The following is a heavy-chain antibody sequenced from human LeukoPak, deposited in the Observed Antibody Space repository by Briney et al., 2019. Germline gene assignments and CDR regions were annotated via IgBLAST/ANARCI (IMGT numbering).Heavy chain of an antibody. J-gene: IGHJ4*02. D-gene: IGHD3-22*01. CDR1: GFTFSSYE. V-gene: IGHV3-48*03. CDR3: ARDQLDYYDSSGPTLFDY. CDR2: ISSSGSTR. Sequence: GGSLRLSCAASGFTFSSYEMNWVRQAPGKGLEWVSYISSSGSTRYYADSVKGRFTISRDNSKNTLYLQMNSLRAEDTAVYYCARDQLDYYDSSGPTLFDYWGQGTLVTVSS.